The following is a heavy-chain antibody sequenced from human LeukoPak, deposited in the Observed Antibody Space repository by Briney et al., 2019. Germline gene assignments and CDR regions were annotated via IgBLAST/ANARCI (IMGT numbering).Heavy chain of an antibody. CDR1: GFTFSNYS. CDR2: ISSSSSYI. Sequence: GGSLRLSCAASGFTFSNYSMNWVRQAPGKGLEWVSSISSSSSYIDYADSVKGRFTVSRDNAKNSLYLQMNSLRAEDTAVYYCATDGVFAMVKSVDYWGQGTLVTVSS. J-gene: IGHJ4*02. D-gene: IGHD5-18*01. V-gene: IGHV3-21*01. CDR3: ATDGVFAMVKSVDY.